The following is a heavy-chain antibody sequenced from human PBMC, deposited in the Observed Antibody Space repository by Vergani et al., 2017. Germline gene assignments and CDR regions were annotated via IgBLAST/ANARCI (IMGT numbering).Heavy chain of an antibody. V-gene: IGHV4-39*01. CDR2: IYYSGST. CDR1: GGSISSSSYY. J-gene: IGHJ4*02. CDR3: ARHSSGSYFSFDY. D-gene: IGHD1-26*01. Sequence: QLQLQESGPGLVKPSETLSLTCTVSGGSISSSSYYWGWIRQPPGKGLEWIGSIYYSGSTYYNPSLKSRVTLSVDTSKNQFSLKLSSVTAADTAIYYCARHSSGSYFSFDYWGQGTLVIVSS.